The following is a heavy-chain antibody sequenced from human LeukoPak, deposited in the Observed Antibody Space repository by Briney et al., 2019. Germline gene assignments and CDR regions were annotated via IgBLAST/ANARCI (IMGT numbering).Heavy chain of an antibody. CDR2: INHSGST. CDR3: ARARRFGEFPFDY. Sequence: SETLSLTCAVYGGSFSGYYWSWIRRPPGKGLEWIGEINHSGSTNYNPSLKSRVTISVDTSKNQFSLKLSSVTAADTAVYYCARARRFGEFPFDYWGQGTLVTVSS. J-gene: IGHJ4*02. D-gene: IGHD3-10*01. V-gene: IGHV4-34*01. CDR1: GGSFSGYY.